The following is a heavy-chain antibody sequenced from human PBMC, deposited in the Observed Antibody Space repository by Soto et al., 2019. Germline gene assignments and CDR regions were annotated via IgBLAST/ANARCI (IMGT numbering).Heavy chain of an antibody. J-gene: IGHJ4*02. CDR3: AKNKVQWLAPPDY. Sequence: PGGSLRLSCAASGFSVSSSYVSWVRQAPGKGLQWVSVIYSGGSTHYADSVKGRFTISRDNSNNTLYLQMNSLRAEDTAVYYCAKNKVQWLAPPDYWGQGTLVTVSS. D-gene: IGHD6-19*01. CDR2: IYSGGST. V-gene: IGHV3-66*01. CDR1: GFSVSSSY.